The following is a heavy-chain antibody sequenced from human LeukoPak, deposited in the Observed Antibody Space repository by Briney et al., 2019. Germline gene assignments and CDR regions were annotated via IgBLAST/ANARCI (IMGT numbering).Heavy chain of an antibody. J-gene: IGHJ4*02. CDR1: GYTLTDYY. CDR3: ATDRSIPVATIIGGG. V-gene: IGHV1-69-2*01. Sequence: ASVKISCKVSGYTLTDYYMHWVQQAPGKGLEWMGLVDPEDGETIYAEKFQGRVTITADTSTDTAYMELSSLRSEDTAVYYCATDRSIPVATIIGGGWGQGTLVTVSS. D-gene: IGHD5-12*01. CDR2: VDPEDGET.